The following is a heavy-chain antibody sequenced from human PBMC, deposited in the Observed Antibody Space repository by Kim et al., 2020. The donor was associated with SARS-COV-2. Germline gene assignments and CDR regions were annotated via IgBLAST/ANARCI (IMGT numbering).Heavy chain of an antibody. D-gene: IGHD6-19*01. V-gene: IGHV3-53*01. CDR1: GFTVSSKY. CDR3: AREGIAVAGTDYYYYYMDV. Sequence: GGSLRLSCAASGFTVSSKYMSWVRQAPGKGLEWVSVIYSGGSTYYADSVKGRFTISRDNSKNTLYLQMNSLRAEDTAVYYCAREGIAVAGTDYYYYYMDVWGKGTTVTVSS. CDR2: IYSGGST. J-gene: IGHJ6*03.